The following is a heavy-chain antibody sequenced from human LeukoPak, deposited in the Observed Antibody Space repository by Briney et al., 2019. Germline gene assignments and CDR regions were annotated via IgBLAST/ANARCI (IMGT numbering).Heavy chain of an antibody. CDR1: EFTFSSYW. CDR2: IKQDASEE. Sequence: PGGSLRLSCAASEFTFSSYWMSWVRQAPGKGLEWVATIKQDASEENYVDSVKGRFTISRDNGKNAFYLQMNSLRAEDTAVYYCVRAATGTRFRFDYWGQGTLVTVSS. V-gene: IGHV3-7*01. CDR3: VRAATGTRFRFDY. J-gene: IGHJ4*02. D-gene: IGHD1-1*01.